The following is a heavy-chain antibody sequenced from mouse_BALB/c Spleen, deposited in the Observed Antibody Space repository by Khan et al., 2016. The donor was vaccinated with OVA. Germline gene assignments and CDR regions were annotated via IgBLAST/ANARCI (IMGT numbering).Heavy chain of an antibody. J-gene: IGHJ2*01. Sequence: EVQLQESGPGLVKPSQSLSLTCTVTGYSITSDYAWNWIRQFPGNKLEWMGYISYSGSTSYNTSLKSRISITRDTSKNQFFLQLNSVTTEDTATYYCARGDYFDYWGQGTTLTVSS. V-gene: IGHV3-2*02. CDR2: ISYSGST. CDR1: GYSITSDYA. CDR3: ARGDYFDY.